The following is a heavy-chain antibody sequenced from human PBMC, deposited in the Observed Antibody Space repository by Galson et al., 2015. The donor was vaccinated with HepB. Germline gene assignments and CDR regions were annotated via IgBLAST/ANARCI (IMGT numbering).Heavy chain of an antibody. CDR3: ARLGGNYCSSTSCYRNLFDP. Sequence: SVKVSCKASGCTFTSYGISWVRQAPGQGLEWMGWISAYNGNTNYAQKLQGRVTMTTDTSTSTAYMELRSLRSDDTAVYYCARLGGNYCSSTSCYRNLFDPWGQGTLVTVSS. V-gene: IGHV1-18*01. D-gene: IGHD2-2*01. CDR2: ISAYNGNT. J-gene: IGHJ5*02. CDR1: GCTFTSYG.